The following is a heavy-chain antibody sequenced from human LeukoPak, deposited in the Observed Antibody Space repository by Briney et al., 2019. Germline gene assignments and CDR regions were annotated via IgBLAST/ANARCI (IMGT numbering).Heavy chain of an antibody. CDR1: GGSISSSSYY. CDR3: ARHAGVGRAFDP. V-gene: IGHV4-39*01. D-gene: IGHD2-15*01. Sequence: SETLSLTCIVSGGSISSSSYYWGWIRQPPGKGLEWIGSIYYSGSTYYNPSLKSRITISVDTSKDQFSLKLSSVTAADTAVYYCARHAGVGRAFDPWGQGTLVTVSS. J-gene: IGHJ5*02. CDR2: IYYSGST.